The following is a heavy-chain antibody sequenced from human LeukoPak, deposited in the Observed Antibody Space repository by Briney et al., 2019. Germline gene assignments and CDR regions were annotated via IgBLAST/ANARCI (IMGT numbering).Heavy chain of an antibody. Sequence: GGSLRLTCAASGFSVTTNYMSWVRQAPGKGLEWVAVISYDGSNKYYADSVKGRFTISRDNSKNTLYLQMNSLRAEDTAVYYCARERPSIAVAGTRGHYYYMDVWGKGTTVTVSS. V-gene: IGHV3-30*03. D-gene: IGHD6-19*01. CDR2: ISYDGSNK. CDR3: ARERPSIAVAGTRGHYYYMDV. CDR1: GFSVTTNY. J-gene: IGHJ6*03.